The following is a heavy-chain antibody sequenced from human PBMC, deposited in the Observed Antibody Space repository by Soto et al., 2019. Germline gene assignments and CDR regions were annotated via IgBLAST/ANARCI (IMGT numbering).Heavy chain of an antibody. D-gene: IGHD2-21*02. CDR2: IIPILGIA. V-gene: IGHV1-69*02. CDR3: ADEGGDSSEFDY. CDR1: GGTFSSYT. J-gene: IGHJ4*02. Sequence: QVQLVQSGAEVKKPGSSVKVSCKASGGTFSSYTISWVRQAPGQGLEWMGRIIPILGIANYAQKFQGRVXIXAXXSTSTAYMELSSLRSEDTAVYYCADEGGDSSEFDYWGQGTLVTVSS.